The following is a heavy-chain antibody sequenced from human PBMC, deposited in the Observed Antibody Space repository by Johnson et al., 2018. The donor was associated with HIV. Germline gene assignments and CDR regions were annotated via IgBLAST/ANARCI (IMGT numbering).Heavy chain of an antibody. CDR1: GFTFSTYA. D-gene: IGHD1-7*01. Sequence: QVQLVESGGGVVQPGRSLRLSCAASGFTFSTYAMHCVRQAPGKGLEWVAVISYDGSKMYYAHSVKGRFTISRDNSKNTLYLQMNSLRAEDTAVYYCARETEYNLNYVLAFDIWGQGTMVTVSS. CDR3: ARETEYNLNYVLAFDI. CDR2: ISYDGSKM. V-gene: IGHV3-30*04. J-gene: IGHJ3*02.